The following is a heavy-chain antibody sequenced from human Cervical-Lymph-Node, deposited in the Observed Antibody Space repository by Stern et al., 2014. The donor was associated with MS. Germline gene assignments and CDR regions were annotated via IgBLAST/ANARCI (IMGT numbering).Heavy chain of an antibody. J-gene: IGHJ6*02. V-gene: IGHV1-69*01. CDR2: IIPILGSG. Sequence: VQLVESGAEVKKPGSSVKVSCKASGGTLNNYGISWVRQAPGQGLEWMGGIIPILGSGDYAQDFQGRVTITADEVTSTVYMELSSLTSEDTAVYYCARQYRPYFYGFGVWGHGTTVTVSS. CDR1: GGTLNNYG. D-gene: IGHD2/OR15-2a*01. CDR3: ARQYRPYFYGFGV.